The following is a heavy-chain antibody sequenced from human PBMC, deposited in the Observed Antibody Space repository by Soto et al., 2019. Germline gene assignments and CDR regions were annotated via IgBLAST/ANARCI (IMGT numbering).Heavy chain of an antibody. D-gene: IGHD5-12*01. J-gene: IGHJ5*02. CDR2: IIPIFGTA. V-gene: IGHV1-69*12. CDR1: GGTFSSYA. Sequence: QVQLVQSGAEVKKPGSSVKVSCKASGGTFSSYAISWVRQAPGQGLEWMGGIIPIFGTANYAQKFQGRVTITADXXTXTXXMELSSLRSEDTAVYYCARGEIFKVEMATIQTFDPWGQGTLVTVSS. CDR3: ARGEIFKVEMATIQTFDP.